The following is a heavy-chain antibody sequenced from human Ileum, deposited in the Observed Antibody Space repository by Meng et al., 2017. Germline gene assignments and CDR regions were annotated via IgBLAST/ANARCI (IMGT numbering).Heavy chain of an antibody. CDR3: ARGSKYSSGYDYLDS. J-gene: IGHJ4*02. V-gene: IGHV4-4*07. Sequence: QVAVREYVTVGVDPWDAFPRTRTVSGGYISTSYGGWSRRRVGKGLEWSGRMYGSGDTKYNPSLKSRVTMSVDPSKDQFSLKLTSVSAADTAVYYCARGSKYSSGYDYLDSWGQGTLVTVSS. D-gene: IGHD3-22*01. CDR1: GGYISTSY. CDR2: MYGSGDT.